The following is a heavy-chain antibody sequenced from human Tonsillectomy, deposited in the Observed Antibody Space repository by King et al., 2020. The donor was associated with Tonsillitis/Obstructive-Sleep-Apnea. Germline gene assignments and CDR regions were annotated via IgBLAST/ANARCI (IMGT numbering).Heavy chain of an antibody. CDR1: GYTFTRYG. D-gene: IGHD1-26*01. J-gene: IGHJ4*02. Sequence: LQLVQSGAEVKKPGASVRVSCKASGYTFTRYGISWVRQAPGQGLEWMGWISAYNGNTNYAQNLQGRVTMTTDTSTSTAYMELRSLRSDATAMYYCARIPPGGATVSDYWGQGTLVTVSS. CDR3: ARIPPGGATVSDY. V-gene: IGHV1-18*01. CDR2: ISAYNGNT.